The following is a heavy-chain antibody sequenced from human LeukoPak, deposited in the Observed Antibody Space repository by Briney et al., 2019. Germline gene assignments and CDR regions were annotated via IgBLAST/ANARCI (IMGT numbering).Heavy chain of an antibody. CDR1: GGSISSYY. V-gene: IGHV4-4*07. J-gene: IGHJ4*02. CDR2: IYTSGST. Sequence: SETLSLTCSVSGGSISSYYWSWIRQPAGKGLEWIGRIYTSGSTNYNPPLKSRVTMSVDTSKNQFSLKLSSVTAADTAVYYCARVRGVAGTYAFDYWGQGTLVTVSS. D-gene: IGHD6-19*01. CDR3: ARVRGVAGTYAFDY.